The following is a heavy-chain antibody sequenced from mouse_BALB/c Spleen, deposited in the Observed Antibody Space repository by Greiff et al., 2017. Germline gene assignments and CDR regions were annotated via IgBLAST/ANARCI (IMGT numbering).Heavy chain of an antibody. CDR3: APYYGSSYYYAMDY. V-gene: IGHV14-3*02. J-gene: IGHJ4*01. CDR1: GFNIKDTY. D-gene: IGHD1-1*01. Sequence: EVKLMESGAELVKPGASVKLSCTASGFNIKDTYMHWVKQRPEQGLEWIGRIDPANGNTKYDPKFQGKATITADTSSNTAYLQLSSLTSEDTAVYYCAPYYGSSYYYAMDYWGQGTSVTVSS. CDR2: IDPANGNT.